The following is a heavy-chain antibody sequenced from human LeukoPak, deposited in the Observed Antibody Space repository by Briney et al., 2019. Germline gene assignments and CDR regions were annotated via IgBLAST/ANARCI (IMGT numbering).Heavy chain of an antibody. V-gene: IGHV3-23*01. D-gene: IGHD2-21*01. J-gene: IGHJ6*03. CDR1: GFTFIGYA. Sequence: GGSLRLSCAASGFTFIGYAMSWVRQAPGKGLEWVSTISGSGGSTYYADSVKGRFTISRDNSKNTLYLQMNSLRAEDTAVYYCAKAPIVVVPYYYYYMDVWGKGTTVTVSS. CDR2: ISGSGGST. CDR3: AKAPIVVVPYYYYYMDV.